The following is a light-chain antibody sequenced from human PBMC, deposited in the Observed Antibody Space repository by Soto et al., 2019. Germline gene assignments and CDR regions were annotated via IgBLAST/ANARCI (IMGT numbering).Light chain of an antibody. J-gene: IGKJ2*01. V-gene: IGKV3-20*01. CDR1: QSVNNNY. CDR2: GVS. CDR3: QQYGTSPLYA. Sequence: EIVLTQSPGTLSLSPGERATLSCRASQSVNNNYLAWYQQKPGQAPRLLIYGVSSRATDIPDRFSGSGSGTDFTLTINRLEPEDFAVYYCQQYGTSPLYAFGQGTKLEIK.